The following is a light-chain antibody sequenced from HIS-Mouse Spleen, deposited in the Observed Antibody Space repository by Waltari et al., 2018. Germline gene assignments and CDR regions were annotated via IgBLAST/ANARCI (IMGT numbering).Light chain of an antibody. CDR3: QVWDSSSDHPRWV. V-gene: IGLV3-21*03. CDR2: DDS. J-gene: IGLJ3*02. Sequence: SYVLTQPPSVSVAPGKTARITCGGNNIGSKSVHWYQQKPGQAPVLVVYDDSDRPSGIPGRFSGANSGNTATLTSSRVEAGDEADYYCQVWDSSSDHPRWVFGGGTKLTVL. CDR1: NIGSKS.